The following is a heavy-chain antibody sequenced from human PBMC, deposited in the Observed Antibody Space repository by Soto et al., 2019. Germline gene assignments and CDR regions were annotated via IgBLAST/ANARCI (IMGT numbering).Heavy chain of an antibody. Sequence: QVQLVQSGAEVKKPGASVKVSCKASGYTFTSYYMHWVRQAPGQGLEWLGIINPSGGSTSYAQKSQGRVTMTRDTSTSTVYMELSSLRSEDTAVYYCARDLWACSGGSCHTPDCWGQGTLVTVSS. CDR1: GYTFTSYY. CDR3: ARDLWACSGGSCHTPDC. CDR2: INPSGGST. D-gene: IGHD2-15*01. J-gene: IGHJ4*02. V-gene: IGHV1-46*01.